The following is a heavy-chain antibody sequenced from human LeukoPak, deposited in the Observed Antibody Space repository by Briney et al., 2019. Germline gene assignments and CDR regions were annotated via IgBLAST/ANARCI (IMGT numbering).Heavy chain of an antibody. J-gene: IGHJ5*02. Sequence: GGSLRLSCAASGFTFSSYSMNWVRQAPGKGLEWVSSISSSSSYIYYADSVKGRFTISRDNAKNSLYLQMNSLRAEDTAVYYCARAPAGDNWSDPWGQGTLVTVSS. D-gene: IGHD2-2*01. CDR1: GFTFSSYS. CDR3: ARAPAGDNWSDP. CDR2: ISSSSSYI. V-gene: IGHV3-21*01.